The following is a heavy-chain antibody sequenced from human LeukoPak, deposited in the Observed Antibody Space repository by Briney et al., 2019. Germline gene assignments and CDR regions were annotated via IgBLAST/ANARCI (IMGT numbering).Heavy chain of an antibody. Sequence: ASVKVSCKASGGTFSSYAISWVRQAPGQGLEWMGGIIPIFGTANYAQKFQGRVTITADESTSTAYMELSSLRSEDTAVYYCARDSPPPKIYSNYGIYYGMDVWGQGTTVTVSS. CDR3: ARDSPPPKIYSNYGIYYGMDV. V-gene: IGHV1-69*13. D-gene: IGHD4-11*01. CDR2: IIPIFGTA. J-gene: IGHJ6*02. CDR1: GGTFSSYA.